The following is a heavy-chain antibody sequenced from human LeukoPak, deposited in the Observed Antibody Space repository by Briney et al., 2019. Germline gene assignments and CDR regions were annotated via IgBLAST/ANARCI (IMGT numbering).Heavy chain of an antibody. J-gene: IGHJ4*02. V-gene: IGHV3-49*04. CDR1: GFTFGDYG. CDR3: TRVGPSGGLWGFLDY. Sequence: QAGGSLRLSCTASGFTFGDYGMSWVRQAPGKVLQRVGFIRSKAYGATTEYAASVKGRFTISRDDSKNIAYLQMNGLKTEDTAVYYCTRVGPSGGLWGFLDYWGQGTLVTVSS. D-gene: IGHD6-19*01. CDR2: IRSKAYGATT.